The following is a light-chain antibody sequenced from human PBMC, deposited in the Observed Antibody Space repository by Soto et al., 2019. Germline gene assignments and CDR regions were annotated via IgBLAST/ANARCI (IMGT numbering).Light chain of an antibody. CDR2: DAS. CDR3: QRRSNWPPSIT. Sequence: ETVLTQSPATLSLSPGHRATLSCRASQSVATFLAWYQQKPGQAPRLLIYDASVRTTGIPARFSGSGSGTDFNLTISSIEPEDFAIYYCQRRSNWPPSITFGQGTRLEIK. CDR1: QSVATF. J-gene: IGKJ5*01. V-gene: IGKV3-11*01.